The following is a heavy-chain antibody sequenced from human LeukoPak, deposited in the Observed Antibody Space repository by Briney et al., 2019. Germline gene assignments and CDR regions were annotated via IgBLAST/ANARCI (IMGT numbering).Heavy chain of an antibody. CDR2: IYSGGST. D-gene: IGHD1-26*01. CDR1: GFTVSSNY. V-gene: IGHV3-53*01. Sequence: GGSLRLSCAASGFTVSSNYMSWVRQAPGKGLEWVSVIYSGGSTYYADSVKGRFTISRDNSKSTLYLQMNSLRAEDTAVYYCARRIVGATGFDYWGQGTLVTVSS. J-gene: IGHJ4*02. CDR3: ARRIVGATGFDY.